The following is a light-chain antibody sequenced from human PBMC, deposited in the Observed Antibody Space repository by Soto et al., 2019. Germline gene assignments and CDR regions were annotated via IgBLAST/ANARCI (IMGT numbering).Light chain of an antibody. CDR2: DAS. V-gene: IGKV3-11*01. CDR1: QSVSSC. Sequence: EIVLTQSPATLSLSPGERATLSCRASQSVSSCLAWYQQKPGQAPRLLLYDASHRATGIPPRFSCSGSGTVFTLSISSLEPEDFAVYYCHQRRRTFGGGTKVEIK. J-gene: IGKJ4*01. CDR3: HQRRRT.